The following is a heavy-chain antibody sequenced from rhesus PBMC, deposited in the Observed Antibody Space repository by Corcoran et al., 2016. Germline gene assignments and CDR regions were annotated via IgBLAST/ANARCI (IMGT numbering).Heavy chain of an antibody. J-gene: IGHJ4*01. CDR3: ASDASTGVII. CDR2: IYVSGCRP. CDR1: GGSISDSYY. D-gene: IGHD3-22*01. Sequence: QVQLQESGPGLVKPSETLSLTCAVSGGSISDSYYWSWIRQPPGKGLEWIGYIYVSGCRPYYNPSLKSRVTISTDTSKNQFSLKLSSVTAADTAVYYGASDASTGVIIWGQGVLVTVSS. V-gene: IGHV4-106*01.